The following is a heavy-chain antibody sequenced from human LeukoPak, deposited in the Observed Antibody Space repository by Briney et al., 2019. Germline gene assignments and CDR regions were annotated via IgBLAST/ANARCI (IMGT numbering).Heavy chain of an antibody. Sequence: ASVKVSCKASGYTFTSYDINWVRQATGQGLEWMGWMNPNSGNTGYAQKFQGRVTITADESTSTAYMELSSLRSEDTAVYYCARATYYYDSSGYYFVYWGQGTLVTVSS. CDR1: GYTFTSYD. CDR3: ARATYYYDSSGYYFVY. V-gene: IGHV1-8*01. J-gene: IGHJ4*02. CDR2: MNPNSGNT. D-gene: IGHD3-22*01.